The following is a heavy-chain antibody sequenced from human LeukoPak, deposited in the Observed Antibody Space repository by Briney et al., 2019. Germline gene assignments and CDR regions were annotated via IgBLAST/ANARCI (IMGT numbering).Heavy chain of an antibody. CDR2: ISSSSSTI. V-gene: IGHV3-48*03. CDR3: ARTWSGRYFDY. Sequence: PGGSLRLSCAASGFTFSSYEMNWVRQAPGKGLEWISYISSSSSTIYYADSVRGRFTISRDNAKNSLYLQMNSLRDDDTAVYYCARTWSGRYFDYWGLGTLVTVSS. J-gene: IGHJ4*02. CDR1: GFTFSSYE. D-gene: IGHD3-3*01.